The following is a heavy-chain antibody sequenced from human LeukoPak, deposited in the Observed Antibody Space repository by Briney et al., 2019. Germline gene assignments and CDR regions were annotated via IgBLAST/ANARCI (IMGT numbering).Heavy chain of an antibody. V-gene: IGHV3-23*01. CDR1: GFTFSSYA. CDR2: ISGSGGST. J-gene: IGHJ4*02. Sequence: PGGSLRLSCAASGFTFSSYAMSWVRQAPGKGLEWVSAISGSGGSTYYADSVKGRFTTSRDNSKNTLYLQMNSLRAEDTAVYYCAKLSYCSSTSCLDYWGQGTLVTVSS. D-gene: IGHD2-2*01. CDR3: AKLSYCSSTSCLDY.